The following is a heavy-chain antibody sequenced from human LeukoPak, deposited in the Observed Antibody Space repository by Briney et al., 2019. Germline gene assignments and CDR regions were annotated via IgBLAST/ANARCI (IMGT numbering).Heavy chain of an antibody. CDR2: IYYSGIT. Sequence: PSETLSLTCTVSGGSISSSSYYWGWIRQPPGKGLEWIGSIYYSGITYYNPSLKSRVTISVDTSKNQFSLKLSSVTAADTAVYYCARQNLRFLEWLPTHYYYYYMDVWGKGTTVTVSS. CDR1: GGSISSSSYY. J-gene: IGHJ6*03. CDR3: ARQNLRFLEWLPTHYYYYYMDV. V-gene: IGHV4-39*01. D-gene: IGHD3-3*01.